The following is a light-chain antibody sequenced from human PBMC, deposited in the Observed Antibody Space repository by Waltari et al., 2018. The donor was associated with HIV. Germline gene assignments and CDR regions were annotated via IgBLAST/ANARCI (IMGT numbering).Light chain of an antibody. CDR3: SSYTTTTAHV. V-gene: IGLV2-18*02. CDR2: DVS. J-gene: IGLJ1*01. Sequence: QSALTQPLAVSGSPGQSVTISCTGTNSDIGSYNRVCWYQQTPGTAPKLVVYDVSSRPSGVPDRFAGSKSGNTAALTISALQAEDEGDYYCSSYTTTTAHVFGTGTKVTVL. CDR1: NSDIGSYNR.